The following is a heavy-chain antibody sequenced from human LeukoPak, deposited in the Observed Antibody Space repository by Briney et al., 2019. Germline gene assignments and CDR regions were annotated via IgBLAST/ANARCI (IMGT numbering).Heavy chain of an antibody. J-gene: IGHJ6*03. CDR1: GVSITSSY. Sequence: NPSETLSLTCTVSGVSITSSYWSWIRQPAGKGLEWIGQIFASGSTNYNPSLKSRVTMSVDTSKNQFSLKLSSVTAADTAVYYCARDEVVVVPAAMVDYYYYYYMDVWGKGTTVTVSS. D-gene: IGHD2-2*01. CDR3: ARDEVVVVPAAMVDYYYYYYMDV. V-gene: IGHV4-4*07. CDR2: IFASGST.